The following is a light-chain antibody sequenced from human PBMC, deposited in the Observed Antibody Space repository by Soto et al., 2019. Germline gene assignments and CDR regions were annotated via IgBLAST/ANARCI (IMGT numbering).Light chain of an antibody. CDR2: DVI. CDR3: SSYTITSVV. CDR1: SSDIGSYNY. J-gene: IGLJ2*01. V-gene: IGLV2-14*03. Sequence: QSALTQPASVSGSPGQSITNSCTGTSSDIGSYNYVSWYQQHPGKAPKLIIYDVINRPSGVSSRFSGSKSGNTASLTISGLQAEDEADYYCSSYTITSVVFGGGTKLTVL.